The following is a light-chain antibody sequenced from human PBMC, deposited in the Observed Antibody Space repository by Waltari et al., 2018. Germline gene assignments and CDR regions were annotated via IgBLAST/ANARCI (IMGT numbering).Light chain of an antibody. V-gene: IGKV1-39*01. Sequence: DIQMTQSPSSLSASVGDRVTITCRASQSISSFLNWYQQKPEKAPNLLIDAASTLQSGVPSRFSGIGSGTDFTLTISSLEPEDFATYYCQQSYTTPWTFGQGTKVEIK. CDR3: QQSYTTPWT. J-gene: IGKJ1*01. CDR1: QSISSF. CDR2: AAS.